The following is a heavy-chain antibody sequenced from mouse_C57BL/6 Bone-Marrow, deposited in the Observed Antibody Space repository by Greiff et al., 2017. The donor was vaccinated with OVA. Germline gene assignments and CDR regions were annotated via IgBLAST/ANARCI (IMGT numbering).Heavy chain of an antibody. V-gene: IGHV1-5*01. CDR1: GYTFTSYW. D-gene: IGHD2-4*01. J-gene: IGHJ3*01. CDR2: IYPGNSDT. Sequence: VQLQQSGTVLARPGASVKMSCKTSGYTFTSYWMHWVKQRPGQGLEWIGAIYPGNSDTSYNQKFKGKAKLTAVTSASSAYMELSSLTNEDSAVYYCTRERIYDYDARAWFAYWGQGTLVTVSA. CDR3: TRERIYDYDARAWFAY.